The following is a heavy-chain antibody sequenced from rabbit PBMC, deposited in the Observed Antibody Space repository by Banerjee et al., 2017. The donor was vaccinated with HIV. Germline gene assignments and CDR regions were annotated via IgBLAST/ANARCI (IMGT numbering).Heavy chain of an antibody. D-gene: IGHD4-2*01. J-gene: IGHJ4*01. Sequence: QEQLVEYGGDLVKPEGSLTLTCTASGFSLSSSYYMCWVRQAPGKGLEWIACIYGGGSGSTYYASWAKGRFTISKTSSTTVTLQMTSLTAADTATYFCARGYAGVGYAPYFNLRGPGTLVTVS. V-gene: IGHV1S45*01. CDR3: ARGYAGVGYAPYFNL. CDR2: IYGGGSGST. CDR1: GFSLSSSYY.